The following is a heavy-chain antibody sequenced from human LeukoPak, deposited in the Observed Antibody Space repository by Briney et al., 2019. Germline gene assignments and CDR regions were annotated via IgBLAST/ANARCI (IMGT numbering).Heavy chain of an antibody. CDR3: ARDKEVRGQQLGSDYFYYYMDV. CDR1: GFTFSSYG. D-gene: IGHD6-13*01. J-gene: IGHJ6*03. V-gene: IGHV3-7*01. CDR2: IKQDGGEK. Sequence: GGSLRLSCAASGFTFSSYGMHWVRQAPGKGLEWVANIKQDGGEKYYVDSVKGRFTISRDNAKSSLYVQMNSLRAEDTAIYYCARDKEVRGQQLGSDYFYYYMDVWGKGTTVTVSS.